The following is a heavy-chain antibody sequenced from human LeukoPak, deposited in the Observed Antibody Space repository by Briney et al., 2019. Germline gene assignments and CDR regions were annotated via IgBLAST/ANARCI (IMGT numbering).Heavy chain of an antibody. D-gene: IGHD2-2*03. J-gene: IGHJ4*02. Sequence: GGSLRLSCSASGFTFTTYGMNWVRQAPGKGLEWVSGIGGSGIRTYYADSVKGRFTISRDNSKNTLYLQMNSLRDEDTAVYYCAKDAHWILFDDWGQGTLATVSS. CDR3: AKDAHWILFDD. CDR2: IGGSGIRT. CDR1: GFTFTTYG. V-gene: IGHV3-23*01.